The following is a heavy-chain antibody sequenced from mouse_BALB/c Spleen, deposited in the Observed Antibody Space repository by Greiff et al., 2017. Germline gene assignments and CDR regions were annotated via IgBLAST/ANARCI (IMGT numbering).Heavy chain of an antibody. D-gene: IGHD2-1*01. CDR3: ARYGNYDYFDY. Sequence: VQLQQPGAELVKPGASVKLSCKASGYTFTSYWMHWVKQRPGQGLEWIGEINPSNGRTNYNEKFKSKATLTVDKSSSTAYMQLSSLTSEDSAVYYCARYGNYDYFDYWGQGTTLTVSS. J-gene: IGHJ2*01. V-gene: IGHV1S81*02. CDR1: GYTFTSYW. CDR2: INPSNGRT.